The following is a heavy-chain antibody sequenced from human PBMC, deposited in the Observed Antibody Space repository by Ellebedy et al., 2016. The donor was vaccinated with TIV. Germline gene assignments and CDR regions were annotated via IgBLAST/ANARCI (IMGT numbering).Heavy chain of an antibody. CDR3: ARNGVVVVAAPSSSFDY. D-gene: IGHD2-15*01. CDR2: INPSGGST. V-gene: IGHV1-46*01. J-gene: IGHJ4*02. Sequence: ASVKVSCXASGYTFTSYYMHWVRQAPGQGLEWMGIINPSGGSTSYAQKFQGRVTMTRDTSTSTVYMELSSLRSEDTAVYYCARNGVVVVAAPSSSFDYWGQGTLVTVSS. CDR1: GYTFTSYY.